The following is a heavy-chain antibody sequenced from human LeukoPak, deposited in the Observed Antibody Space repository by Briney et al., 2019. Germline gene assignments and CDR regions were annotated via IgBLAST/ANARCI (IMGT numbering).Heavy chain of an antibody. CDR3: ARRPYTGSPSRAFDI. Sequence: PSETLSLTCTVSGGSVSFYYWSWIRQPPGKGLEWIGYIHYSGSTYYSPSLKSRVTISVETSNNQFSLRLTSVTAADTAVYYCARRPYTGSPSRAFDIWGQGTMVTVSS. CDR2: IHYSGST. V-gene: IGHV4-59*08. D-gene: IGHD1-26*01. CDR1: GGSVSFYY. J-gene: IGHJ3*02.